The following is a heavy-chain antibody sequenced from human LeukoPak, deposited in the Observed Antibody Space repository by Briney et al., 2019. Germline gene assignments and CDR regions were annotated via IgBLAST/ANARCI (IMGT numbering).Heavy chain of an antibody. CDR2: IYYSGST. CDR3: ARRTGYCSSTSCYGPRNYYYYYYYMDV. Sequence: SETLSLTCTVSGGSISSYYWSWIRQPAGKGLEWIGYIYYSGSTNYNPSLKSRVTISVDTSKNQFSLKLSSVTAADTAVYYCARRTGYCSSTSCYGPRNYYYYYYYMDVWGKGTTVTVSS. CDR1: GGSISSYY. D-gene: IGHD2-2*01. J-gene: IGHJ6*03. V-gene: IGHV4-59*01.